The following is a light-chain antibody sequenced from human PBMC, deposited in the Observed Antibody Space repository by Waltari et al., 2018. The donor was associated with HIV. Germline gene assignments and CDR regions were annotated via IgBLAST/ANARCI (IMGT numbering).Light chain of an antibody. CDR3: SSYTSSIRV. J-gene: IGLJ2*01. Sequence: QSALTQPASVSGSPGQSITISCTGTSSDVGGYNYVSWYQQHPGKAPKLMIYEVSNRPSGVSKRFSGAKSGNTASLTISGLQAEDEADYYCSSYTSSIRVFGGGTKLTVL. CDR1: SSDVGGYNY. V-gene: IGLV2-14*01. CDR2: EVS.